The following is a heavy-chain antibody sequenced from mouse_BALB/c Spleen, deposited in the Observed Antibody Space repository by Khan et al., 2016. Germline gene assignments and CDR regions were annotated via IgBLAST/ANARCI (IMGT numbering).Heavy chain of an antibody. V-gene: IGHV9-1*02. J-gene: IGHJ3*01. CDR1: GYTFTNYG. CDR2: INTYTGEP. CDR3: AGWEFPY. Sequence: QIQLVQSGPELKKPGETVKISCKASGYTFTNYGMNWVKQAPGKDLKWMGRINTYTGEPTYDDDFKGRFAFSLETSASTAYLQINNLRDDDMATSFCAGWEFPYWGQGTLVTVSA. D-gene: IGHD4-1*01.